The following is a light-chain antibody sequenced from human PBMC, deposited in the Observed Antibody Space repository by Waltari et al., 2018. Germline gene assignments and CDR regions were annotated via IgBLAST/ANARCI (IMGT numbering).Light chain of an antibody. J-gene: IGLJ1*01. CDR2: EVT. V-gene: IGLV2-14*01. Sequence: QSALTQPASVSGSPGQSITISCTGTSNDIGIYDYVSWYQQLPGKAPKLLIYEVTNRPSGVSKRFSASKSGNTASLTISGLQAEDEADYYCSSYTSSSSYVFGTGTQVNVL. CDR1: SNDIGIYDY. CDR3: SSYTSSSSYV.